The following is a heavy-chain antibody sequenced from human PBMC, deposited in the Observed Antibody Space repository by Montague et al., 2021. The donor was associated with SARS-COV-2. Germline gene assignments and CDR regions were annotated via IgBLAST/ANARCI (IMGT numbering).Heavy chain of an antibody. J-gene: IGHJ6*02. CDR1: GFTVSSNY. CDR3: ARDLTYGSGRSYYYYGMDV. D-gene: IGHD3-10*01. CDR2: IYSGGST. Sequence: SLRLSCAASGFTVSSNYMSWVRQAPGKGLEWVSVIYSGGSTYYADSVKGRFTISRHNSKNTLDLQMNSLRAEDTAVYYCARDLTYGSGRSYYYYGMDVWGQGPTVTVSS. V-gene: IGHV3-53*04.